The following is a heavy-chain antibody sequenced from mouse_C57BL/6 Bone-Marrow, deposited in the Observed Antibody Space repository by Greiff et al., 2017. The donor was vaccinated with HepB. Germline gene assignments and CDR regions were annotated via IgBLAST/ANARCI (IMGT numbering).Heavy chain of an antibody. Sequence: EVQRVESGGGLVTPGGSLKLSCAASGFTFSDYGMHWVRQAPEKGLEWVAYISSGSSTIYYAATVKGRFTISRDNAKNTLFLQMTSLGSEDTAMYYCGRGASYAMDYWGKGTSVTVSS. V-gene: IGHV5-17*01. CDR1: GFTFSDYG. D-gene: IGHD6-1*01. CDR3: GRGASYAMDY. CDR2: ISSGSSTI. J-gene: IGHJ4*01.